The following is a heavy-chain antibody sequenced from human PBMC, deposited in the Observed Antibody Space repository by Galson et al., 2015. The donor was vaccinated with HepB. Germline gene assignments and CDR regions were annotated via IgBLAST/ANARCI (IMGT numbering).Heavy chain of an antibody. CDR3: ARSSGWNEDAFDI. J-gene: IGHJ3*02. CDR1: GFTFSSYI. CDR2: ISSSSSYI. D-gene: IGHD6-19*01. Sequence: SLRLSCAASGFTFSSYIMNWVRQAPGKGLEWVSSISSSSSYIYYADSVKGRFTISRDNAKNSLHLQMNSLRAEDTAVYYCARSSGWNEDAFDIWGQGTMVTVSS. V-gene: IGHV3-21*01.